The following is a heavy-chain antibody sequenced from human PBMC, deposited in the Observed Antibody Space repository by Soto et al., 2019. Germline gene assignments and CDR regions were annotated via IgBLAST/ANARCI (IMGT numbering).Heavy chain of an antibody. CDR2: ISAYNGNT. J-gene: IGHJ4*02. CDR3: AKAPLSSGYYHYFDY. CDR1: GYTFTSYG. V-gene: IGHV1-18*01. Sequence: ASVKVSCKASGYTFTSYGISWVRQAPGQGLEWMGWISAYNGNTNYAQKLQGRVTMTTDTSTSTAYMELRSLRSDDTAVYYCAKAPLSSGYYHYFDYWGQGTLVTVSS. D-gene: IGHD3-22*01.